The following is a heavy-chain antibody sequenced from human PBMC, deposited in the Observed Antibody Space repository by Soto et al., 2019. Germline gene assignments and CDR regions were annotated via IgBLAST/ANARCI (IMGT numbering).Heavy chain of an antibody. CDR2: TYYGSMWYN. Sequence: SQTLSLTYAISGDSVSGNSAAWNWIRQSPSRGLEWLGRTYYGSMWYNDYAVSVKSRITVTPDTSKNQFSLHLNSVTPEDTAVYDCAREFPYYVSSDSYLYYSGQGALVAFSS. J-gene: IGHJ4*02. V-gene: IGHV6-1*01. CDR3: AREFPYYVSSDSYLYY. D-gene: IGHD3-16*01. CDR1: GDSVSGNSAA.